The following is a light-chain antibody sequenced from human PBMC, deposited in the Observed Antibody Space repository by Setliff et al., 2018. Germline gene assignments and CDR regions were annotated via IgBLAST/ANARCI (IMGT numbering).Light chain of an antibody. V-gene: IGLV2-14*03. CDR3: ASSTSRSALYV. CDR1: SSDVGGYDY. J-gene: IGLJ1*01. Sequence: QSALAQPASVSGSPGQSITMSCTGSSSDVGGYDYVSWYQQHPGKAPQLIIYDVSKRPSGVSDRFSASKSANTASLTISGLQTEDEADYFCASSTSRSALYVFGPGTKVTVL. CDR2: DVS.